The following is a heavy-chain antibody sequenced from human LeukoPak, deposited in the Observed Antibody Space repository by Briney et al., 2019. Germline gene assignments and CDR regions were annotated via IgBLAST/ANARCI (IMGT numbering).Heavy chain of an antibody. Sequence: GGSLRLSCAASGFISRNYAMSWVRQAPGKGLEWVSAITGSGDTTYYADSVKGRFTISRDNSKNTLYVEMNTLRAEDTAVHYCAKWGDYDILTGYYVSDFWGQGTLVTVSS. CDR2: ITGSGDTT. CDR3: AKWGDYDILTGYYVSDF. J-gene: IGHJ4*02. D-gene: IGHD3-9*01. CDR1: GFISRNYA. V-gene: IGHV3-23*01.